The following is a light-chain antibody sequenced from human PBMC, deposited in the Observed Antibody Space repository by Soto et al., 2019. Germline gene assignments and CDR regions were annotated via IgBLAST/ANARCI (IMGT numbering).Light chain of an antibody. Sequence: DIQMTQSPSTLSASVGDRVTITCRASQSISDWLAWYQQKPGKAPKLLIYKASSLESGVPSRFSGSGSGTVFPLTSSSLQPDDLATYYCQQYNSYWTFGQGTKVEIK. CDR2: KAS. J-gene: IGKJ1*01. V-gene: IGKV1-5*03. CDR3: QQYNSYWT. CDR1: QSISDW.